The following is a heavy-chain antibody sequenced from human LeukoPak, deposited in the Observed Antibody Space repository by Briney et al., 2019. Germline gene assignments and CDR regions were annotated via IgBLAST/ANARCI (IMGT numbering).Heavy chain of an antibody. CDR2: IYYSGST. Sequence: NPSETLSLTCTVSGGSISSYYWSWIRQPPGKGLEWIGYIYYSGSTNYNPSLKSRVTISVDTSKNQFSLKLSSVTAADTAVYYCARGSGSSLYYFDYWGQGTQVTVSS. D-gene: IGHD1-26*01. CDR1: GGSISSYY. J-gene: IGHJ4*02. CDR3: ARGSGSSLYYFDY. V-gene: IGHV4-59*01.